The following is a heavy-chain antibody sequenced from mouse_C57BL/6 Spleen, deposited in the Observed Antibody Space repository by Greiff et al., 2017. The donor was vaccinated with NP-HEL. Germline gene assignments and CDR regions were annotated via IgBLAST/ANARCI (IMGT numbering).Heavy chain of an antibody. CDR2: ISDGGSYT. J-gene: IGHJ3*01. CDR1: GFTFSSYA. D-gene: IGHD2-4*01. V-gene: IGHV5-4*01. CDR3: ARDTYYDYVPFAY. Sequence: EVQRVESGGGLVKPGGSLKLSCAASGFTFSSYAMSWVRQTPEKRLEWVATISDGGSYTYYPDNVKGRFTISRDNAKNNLYLQMSHLKSEDTAMYYCARDTYYDYVPFAYWGQGTLVTVSA.